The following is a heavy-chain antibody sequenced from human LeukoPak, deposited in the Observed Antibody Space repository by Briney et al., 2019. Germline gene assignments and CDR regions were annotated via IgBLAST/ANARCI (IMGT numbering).Heavy chain of an antibody. CDR2: ISGSGGST. CDR1: GFTFSSYA. CDR3: AKDSYSSSWYNDY. D-gene: IGHD6-13*01. J-gene: IGHJ4*02. V-gene: IGHV3-23*01. Sequence: GGSLRLYCTASGFTFSSYAMSWVRQAPGKGLEWVSAISGSGGSTYYADSVKGRFTISRDNSKSTLYLQMNSLRAEDTAVYYCAKDSYSSSWYNDYWGQGTLVTVSS.